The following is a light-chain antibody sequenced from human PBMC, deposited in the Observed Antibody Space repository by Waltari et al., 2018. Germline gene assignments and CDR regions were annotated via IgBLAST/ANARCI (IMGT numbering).Light chain of an antibody. V-gene: IGKV3-11*01. CDR2: ATS. Sequence: IMLTQSPATLSLSPGERATLSCRTSQSVSSSLAWFQQKPVQAPRLLIYATSNRATGIPARFSGSGAGTDFTLSISSLEPEDSAVYCCQQRSHWRTFGQGTKVEIK. CDR3: QQRSHWRT. CDR1: QSVSSS. J-gene: IGKJ1*01.